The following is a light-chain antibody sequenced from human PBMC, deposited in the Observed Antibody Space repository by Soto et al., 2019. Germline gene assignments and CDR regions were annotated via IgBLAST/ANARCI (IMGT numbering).Light chain of an antibody. V-gene: IGKV3-11*01. CDR2: DAS. Sequence: EIVLTQSPGTLSLSPGERATLSCRASQSVSNNYLAWYQQKPGQPPRLLIYDASNRATGIPARFSGSGSGTDFTLTISSLEPEDFAIYYCQQRSNWLTFGGGTKVDIK. J-gene: IGKJ4*01. CDR1: QSVSNNY. CDR3: QQRSNWLT.